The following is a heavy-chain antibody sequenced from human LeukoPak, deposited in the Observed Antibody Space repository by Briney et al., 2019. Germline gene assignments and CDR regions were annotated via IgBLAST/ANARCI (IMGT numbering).Heavy chain of an antibody. D-gene: IGHD1-26*01. Sequence: SETLYHICHVLGAPITSYWWRWIRQPPGKRLEAIGYNSHSGSTNYNPSLKSLVTISVDTSMNQLSLKLTSVTAADTAVYYCAIGRWELPIWSQGTMVTVTA. CDR3: AIGRWELPI. CDR1: GAPITSYW. J-gene: IGHJ3*02. V-gene: IGHV4-59*01. CDR2: NSHSGST.